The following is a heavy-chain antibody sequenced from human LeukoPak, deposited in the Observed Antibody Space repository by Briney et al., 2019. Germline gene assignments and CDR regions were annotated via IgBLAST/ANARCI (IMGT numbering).Heavy chain of an antibody. D-gene: IGHD3-16*02. CDR1: GGSFSGYY. V-gene: IGHV4-34*01. Sequence: SETLSLTCAVYGGSFSGYYWSWIRQPPGKGLEWIGEINHSGSTNYNPSLKSRVTISVDTSKNQFSLKLSSVTAADTAVYYCARGVIFGWFDPWGQGTLVTVSS. CDR2: INHSGST. J-gene: IGHJ5*02. CDR3: ARGVIFGWFDP.